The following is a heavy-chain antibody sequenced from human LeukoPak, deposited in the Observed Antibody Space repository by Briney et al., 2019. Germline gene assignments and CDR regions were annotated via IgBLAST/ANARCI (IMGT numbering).Heavy chain of an antibody. Sequence: GGSLRLSCSASGFTFNRYAMRWVRQAPGKGLEYVSGINDNGGRTHYGDSVKGRFSISRDNSKNTLHLQMSTLRAEDTALYYCVKDVGGSYAFDYWGQGILVTVAS. CDR2: INDNGGRT. CDR1: GFTFNRYA. D-gene: IGHD1-26*01. J-gene: IGHJ4*02. CDR3: VKDVGGSYAFDY. V-gene: IGHV3-64D*09.